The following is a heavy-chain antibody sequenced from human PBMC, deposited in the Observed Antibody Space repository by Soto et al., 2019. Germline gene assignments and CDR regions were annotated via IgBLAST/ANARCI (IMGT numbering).Heavy chain of an antibody. J-gene: IGHJ4*02. CDR2: ISPGSRYP. D-gene: IGHD6-13*01. CDR3: ARVGGSSWY. V-gene: IGHV3-11*06. Sequence: GGSLRLSCAGSGFTFGDSYMSWIRQAPGKGLEWLSYISPGSRYPAYADSVKGRFTISRDNAKNTLYLQMNSLRAEDTAVYYCARVGGSSWYWGQGTLVTVSS. CDR1: GFTFGDSY.